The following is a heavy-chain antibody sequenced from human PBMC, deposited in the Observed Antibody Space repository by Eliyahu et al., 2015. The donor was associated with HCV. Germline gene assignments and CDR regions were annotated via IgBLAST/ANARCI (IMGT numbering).Heavy chain of an antibody. CDR2: IDWDDDK. J-gene: IGHJ6*02. Sequence: QVTLRESGPALVKPTQTLTLTCTFSGFSLSTSGMCVSWIRQPPGKALEWLARIDWDDDKYYSTPLKTRLTISKDTSKNQVVLTMTNMDPVDTATYYCARIWFGELNYYYGMDVWGQGTTVTVSS. CDR3: ARIWFGELNYYYGMDV. D-gene: IGHD3-10*01. V-gene: IGHV2-70*15. CDR1: GFSLSTSGMC.